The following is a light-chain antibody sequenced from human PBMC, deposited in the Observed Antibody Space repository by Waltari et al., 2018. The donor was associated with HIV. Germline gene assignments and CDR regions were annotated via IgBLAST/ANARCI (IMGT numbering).Light chain of an antibody. CDR3: QQRRSWPIT. Sequence: EILLTQSPGTLSLSLGERATLSCRASQSVDSYLAWYQQKPGQAPRLLIFDASNRATGIPARFSGSGSGTDFTLTITSLEPEDFAVYYCQQRRSWPITFGQGTRLEIK. J-gene: IGKJ5*01. CDR2: DAS. V-gene: IGKV3-11*01. CDR1: QSVDSY.